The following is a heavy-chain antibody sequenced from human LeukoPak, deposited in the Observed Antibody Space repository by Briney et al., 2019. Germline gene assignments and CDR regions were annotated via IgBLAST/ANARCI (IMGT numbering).Heavy chain of an antibody. CDR2: IYYSGST. Sequence: PSETLSLTCTVSGGSISSSSYYWGWIRQPPGKGLEWIGSIYYSGSTYYNPSLKSRVTISVDTSKNQFSLKLSSVTAADTAVYYCVRSSWYEDAFDIWGQGTMVTVSS. D-gene: IGHD6-13*01. CDR1: GGSISSSSYY. V-gene: IGHV4-39*01. CDR3: VRSSWYEDAFDI. J-gene: IGHJ3*02.